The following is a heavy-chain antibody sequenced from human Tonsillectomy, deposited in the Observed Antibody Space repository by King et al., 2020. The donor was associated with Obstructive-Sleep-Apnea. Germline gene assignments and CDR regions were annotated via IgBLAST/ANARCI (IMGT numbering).Heavy chain of an antibody. V-gene: IGHV3-23*04. J-gene: IGHJ4*02. Sequence: VQLVESGGGLVQPGGSLRLSCAVSGITFSSYTMSWVRQAPGKGLEWVSAISGSGGSTYYADSVKGRFTISRDNSKNTLDLQMNSQRAEDTAVNYCAKEWCGTGSHEYFDYWGQGTLVTVSS. D-gene: IGHD2-15*01. CDR1: GITFSSYT. CDR3: AKEWCGTGSHEYFDY. CDR2: ISGSGGST.